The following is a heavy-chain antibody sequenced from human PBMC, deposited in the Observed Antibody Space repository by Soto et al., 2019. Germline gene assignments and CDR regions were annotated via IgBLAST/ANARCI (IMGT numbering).Heavy chain of an antibody. J-gene: IGHJ4*02. CDR3: ARDLAKGGGSAGFDY. V-gene: IGHV1-2*02. CDR1: GYTFTVYY. Sequence: ASVKVSCKASGYTFTVYYMHWVRQAPGQGLEWMGWINPKSGGTTYPQKFQGRVTMTWDTSISTAYMALTRLRSDDTAVYYCARDLAKGGGSAGFDYWGQGTLVTVSP. D-gene: IGHD1-26*01. CDR2: INPKSGGT.